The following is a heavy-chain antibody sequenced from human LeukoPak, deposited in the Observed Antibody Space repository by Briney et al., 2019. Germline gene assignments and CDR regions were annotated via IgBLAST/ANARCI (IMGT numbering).Heavy chain of an antibody. Sequence: PGGSLRLSCAASGFTFSSYWMSWVRQAPGKGLEWVSSVSGGSGSTYYADSVKGRFTISRGNTKNTLYLQMNSLRADDTAAYYCAKRGGLDYYFYYMDVWGKGTTVTVSS. CDR1: GFTFSSYW. D-gene: IGHD3-10*01. V-gene: IGHV3-23*01. CDR2: VSGGSGST. J-gene: IGHJ6*03. CDR3: AKRGGLDYYFYYMDV.